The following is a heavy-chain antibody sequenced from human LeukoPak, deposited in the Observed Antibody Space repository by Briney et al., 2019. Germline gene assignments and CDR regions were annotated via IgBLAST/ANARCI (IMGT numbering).Heavy chain of an antibody. V-gene: IGHV3-74*01. Sequence: GGSLRLSCAASGFTFSSSWMYWVRQAPGKGLVWVSRINSDESITTYADSAKGRFTISRDNAKNTLYLQMNSLRAEDTAVYYCARGLVPGFLDYWGQGTPITVSS. D-gene: IGHD4-11*01. CDR3: ARGLVPGFLDY. CDR1: GFTFSSSW. J-gene: IGHJ4*02. CDR2: INSDESIT.